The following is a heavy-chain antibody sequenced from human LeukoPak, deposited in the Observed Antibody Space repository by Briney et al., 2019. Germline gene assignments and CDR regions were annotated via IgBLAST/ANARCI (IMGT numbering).Heavy chain of an antibody. CDR1: GFTFSNYA. Sequence: GGSLRLSCAASGFTFSNYAMSWVRQAPGKGLEWVSGISESGGSTYYADSVKGRFTISRDNLKNTLDLQMNSLRAEDTAVYYCGSGGLRWSLNPDYWGQGTLVTVSS. V-gene: IGHV3-23*01. D-gene: IGHD4-23*01. CDR3: GSGGLRWSLNPDY. J-gene: IGHJ4*02. CDR2: ISESGGST.